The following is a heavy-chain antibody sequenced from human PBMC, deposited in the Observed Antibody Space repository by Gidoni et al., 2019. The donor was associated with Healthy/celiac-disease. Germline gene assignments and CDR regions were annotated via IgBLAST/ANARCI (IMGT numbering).Heavy chain of an antibody. D-gene: IGHD3-22*01. CDR1: GFTFSSYS. CDR2: MSSSSSYI. CDR3: ARDPVYDYDSRGTTAFDI. Sequence: EVQLVESGGGLVKPGGSLSLSCAASGFTFSSYSMNWVRQAPGKGLEWVSSMSSSSSYIYYADSVKGRFTISRDNAKNSLYLQMNSLRAEDTAVYYCARDPVYDYDSRGTTAFDIWGQGTMVTVSS. V-gene: IGHV3-21*01. J-gene: IGHJ3*02.